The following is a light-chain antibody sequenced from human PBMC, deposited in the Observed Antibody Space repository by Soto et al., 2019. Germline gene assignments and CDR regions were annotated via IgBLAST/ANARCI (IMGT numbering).Light chain of an antibody. CDR1: TSDVGNNNY. CDR3: SSFTGSSYV. CDR2: DVT. J-gene: IGLJ1*01. V-gene: IGLV2-14*03. Sequence: QSVLAQPASVSGSHGQAITISCTGTTSDVGNNNYVSWYQHNPGRAPKVMICDVTNRPSGVSNRFSGSKSGNTASLTISGLQAEDEADYYCSSFTGSSYVFGTGTKVTVL.